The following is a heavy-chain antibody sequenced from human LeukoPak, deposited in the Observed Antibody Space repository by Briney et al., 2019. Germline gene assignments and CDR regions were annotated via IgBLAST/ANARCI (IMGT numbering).Heavy chain of an antibody. V-gene: IGHV1-2*06. Sequence: ASVKVSYRASGYIFTDYYMHWVRQARGQGREWMGRINPNSGDTNYAQKFQGRVTMTRDTSVSTAYMDLSRLRSDDTAVYYCAREDGDGYDYWGQGTLVTVSS. CDR3: AREDGDGYDY. D-gene: IGHD5-18*01. CDR2: INPNSGDT. J-gene: IGHJ4*02. CDR1: GYIFTDYY.